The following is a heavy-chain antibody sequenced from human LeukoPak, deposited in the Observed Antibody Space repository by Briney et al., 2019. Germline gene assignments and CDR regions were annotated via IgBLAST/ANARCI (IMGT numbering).Heavy chain of an antibody. CDR2: INPNSGGT. V-gene: IGHV1-2*02. CDR3: ARGTSGWVFYYYYYYMDV. J-gene: IGHJ6*03. CDR1: GYTFTGYY. D-gene: IGHD6-19*01. Sequence: ASVKVSCKASGYTFTGYYMHWVRQAPGQGLEWMGWINPNSGGTNYAQKFQGRVTMTRDTSISTAYMELSRLRSDDTAVYYCARGTSGWVFYYYYYYMDVWGKGTTVTVSS.